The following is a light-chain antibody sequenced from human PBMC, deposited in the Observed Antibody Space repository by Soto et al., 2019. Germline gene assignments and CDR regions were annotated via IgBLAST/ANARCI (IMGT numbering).Light chain of an antibody. CDR3: QTWGTGIQV. Sequence: QPVLTQSPSASASLGASVKLTRTLSSGHSSYVIAWHQQQPEKGPRYLMRLNSDGSHSKGDGIPDRFSGSSSGAERYLTISSLQSEDEADYYCQTWGTGIQVFGGGTKLTVL. CDR2: LNSDGSH. V-gene: IGLV4-69*01. CDR1: SGHSSYV. J-gene: IGLJ2*01.